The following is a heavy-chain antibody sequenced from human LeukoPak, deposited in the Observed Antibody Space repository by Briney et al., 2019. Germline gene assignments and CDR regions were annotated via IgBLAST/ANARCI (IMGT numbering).Heavy chain of an antibody. CDR2: SYSGGST. CDR1: GFTLSSNY. Sequence: GGSLRLSCAASGFTLSSNYMSWVRQAPGRGLEWVSVSYSGGSTYYADSVMGRFTISRDNSKNTLHLQMNSLRAEDSAVDYCARDAPGGYGGFFDYWGQGTLVTVSS. J-gene: IGHJ4*02. D-gene: IGHD3-3*01. CDR3: ARDAPGGYGGFFDY. V-gene: IGHV3-53*01.